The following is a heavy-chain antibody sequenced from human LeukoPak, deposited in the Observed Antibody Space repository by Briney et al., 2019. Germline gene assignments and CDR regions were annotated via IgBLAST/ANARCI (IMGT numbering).Heavy chain of an antibody. D-gene: IGHD3-22*01. J-gene: IGHJ3*02. CDR2: IIPIFGTA. CDR1: GGTFSSYA. Sequence: VASVKVSCKASGGTFSSYAISWVRQAPGQGLEWMGRIIPIFGTANYAQKFQGRVTITTDESTSTAYMELSSLRSEDMAVYYCARRGWAYYYDSSAFGAFDIWGQGTMVTVSS. CDR3: ARRGWAYYYDSSAFGAFDI. V-gene: IGHV1-69*05.